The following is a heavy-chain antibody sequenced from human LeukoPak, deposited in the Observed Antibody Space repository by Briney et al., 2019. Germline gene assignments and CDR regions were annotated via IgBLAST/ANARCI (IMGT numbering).Heavy chain of an antibody. CDR3: AQPSSDWTSFDF. Sequence: GGSLRLSCAASGFTFSSYAMSWVRQAPGKGLEWVSAISGSGGSTYYADSVKGRFTISRDNSKNTLSLQMNSLRAEDTAVYYCAQPSSDWTSFDFWGQGTLVTVSS. CDR1: GFTFSSYA. D-gene: IGHD6-19*01. J-gene: IGHJ4*02. CDR2: ISGSGGST. V-gene: IGHV3-23*01.